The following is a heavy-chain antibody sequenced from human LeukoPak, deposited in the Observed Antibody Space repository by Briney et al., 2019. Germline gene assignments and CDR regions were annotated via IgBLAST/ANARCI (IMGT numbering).Heavy chain of an antibody. J-gene: IGHJ5*02. CDR2: MNPNSGNT. CDR3: ARLRYCSGGSCFDP. CDR1: GYTSTSYD. D-gene: IGHD2-15*01. V-gene: IGHV1-8*03. Sequence: SVKLSCNASGYTSTSYDINWVRHATGQALEWMVWMNPNSGNTGYAQKFQGRVTITRNTSISTAYMELSSLRSEDTAVYYCARLRYCSGGSCFDPWGQGTLVTVSS.